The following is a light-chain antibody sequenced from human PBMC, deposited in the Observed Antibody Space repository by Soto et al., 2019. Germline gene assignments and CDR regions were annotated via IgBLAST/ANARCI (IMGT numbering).Light chain of an antibody. CDR3: QVRTNWSIA. V-gene: IGKV3-15*01. CDR2: GAS. CDR1: QSVSSN. J-gene: IGKJ5*01. Sequence: EIVMTQSPATLSVSPGERPTLSCRASQSVSSNLAWYQQKPGQAPRLLIYGASTRATGIPARFSGSGSGTEFTLTISSLQSEDFAVYYCQVRTNWSIAFGRGTRLEI.